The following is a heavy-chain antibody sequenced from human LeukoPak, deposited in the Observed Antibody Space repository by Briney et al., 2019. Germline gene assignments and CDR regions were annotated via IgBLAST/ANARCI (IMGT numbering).Heavy chain of an antibody. D-gene: IGHD2-21*02. J-gene: IGHJ6*02. CDR3: AKALVTAIFNIGMDV. CDR2: ISGSGGST. CDR1: GFTFSSYA. V-gene: IGHV3-23*01. Sequence: GGSLRLSCAASGFTFSSYAMSWVRQAPGKGLEWVSAISGSGGSTYYADSAKGRFTISRDNSKNTLYLQMNSLRAEDTAVYYCAKALVTAIFNIGMDVWGQGTTVTVSS.